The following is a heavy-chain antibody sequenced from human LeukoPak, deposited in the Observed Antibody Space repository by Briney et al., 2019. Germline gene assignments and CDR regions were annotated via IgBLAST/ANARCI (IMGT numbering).Heavy chain of an antibody. J-gene: IGHJ6*02. V-gene: IGHV1-8*03. CDR2: MNPNSGNT. CDR3: ARDGRTYYYGSGSYYNYYGMDV. D-gene: IGHD3-10*01. Sequence: ASVKVSCKASGYTFTNYGITWVRQAPGQGLEWMGWMNPNSGNTGYAQKFQGRVTITRNTSISTAYMELSSLRSEDTAVYYCARDGRTYYYGSGSYYNYYGMDVWGQGTTVTVSS. CDR1: GYTFTNYG.